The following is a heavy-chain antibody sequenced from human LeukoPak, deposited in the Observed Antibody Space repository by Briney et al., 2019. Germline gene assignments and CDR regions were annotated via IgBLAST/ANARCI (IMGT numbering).Heavy chain of an antibody. Sequence: GGSLRLSCAASGFTFNSYGMHWVRQAPGKGLEWVAVIWYDGNNKYYADSVKGRFTISRDNSKNTLYLQMNSLRAEDAAVYYCARLGGSSSRRSPIDYWGQGTPVTVSS. CDR2: IWYDGNNK. CDR3: ARLGGSSSRRSPIDY. CDR1: GFTFNSYG. J-gene: IGHJ4*02. V-gene: IGHV3-33*01. D-gene: IGHD6-6*01.